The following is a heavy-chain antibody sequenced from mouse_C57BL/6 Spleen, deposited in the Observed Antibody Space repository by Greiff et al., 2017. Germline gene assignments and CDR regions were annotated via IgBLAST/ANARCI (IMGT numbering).Heavy chain of an antibody. CDR2: IDPSDSYT. Sequence: QVQLQQSGAELVMPGASVKLSCKASGYTFTSYWMHWVKQRPGQGLEWIGEIDPSDSYTNYNQKFKGKSTLTVDKSSSTAYMQLSSLTSEDSAVYYCARWPNYYGSSYGFDYWGQGTTLTVSS. CDR3: ARWPNYYGSSYGFDY. J-gene: IGHJ2*01. V-gene: IGHV1-69*01. D-gene: IGHD1-1*01. CDR1: GYTFTSYW.